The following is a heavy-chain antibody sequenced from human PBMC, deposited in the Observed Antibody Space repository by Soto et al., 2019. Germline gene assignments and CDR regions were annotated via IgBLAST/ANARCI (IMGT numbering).Heavy chain of an antibody. CDR3: ARGYCSGGSCYYYGMDV. J-gene: IGHJ6*02. V-gene: IGHV1-69*13. D-gene: IGHD2-15*01. CDR2: IIPIFGTA. Sequence: SVKVSCKASGGTFSSYAISWVRQAPGQGLEWMGGIIPIFGTANYAQKFQGRVTITADESTSTAYMELSSLRSEDTAVYYCARGYCSGGSCYYYGMDVWGQGPTVTVSS. CDR1: GGTFSSYA.